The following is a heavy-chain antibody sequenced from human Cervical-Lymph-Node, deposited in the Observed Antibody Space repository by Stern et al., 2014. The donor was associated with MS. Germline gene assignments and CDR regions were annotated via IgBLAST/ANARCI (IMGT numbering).Heavy chain of an antibody. CDR2: IYYSGST. Sequence: VQLVESGPGLVKPSETLSLTCTVSGGSISSYYWSWIRQPPGKGLEWIGYIYYSGSTNYNPSLKSRVTISVDTSKNQFSLKLSSVTAADTAVYYCARRLTGPFDYWGQGTLVTVSS. CDR1: GGSISSYY. J-gene: IGHJ4*02. CDR3: ARRLTGPFDY. V-gene: IGHV4-59*01. D-gene: IGHD7-27*01.